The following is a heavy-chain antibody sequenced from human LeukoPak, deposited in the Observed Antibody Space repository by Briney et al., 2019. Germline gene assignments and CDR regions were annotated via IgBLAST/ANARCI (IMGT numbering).Heavy chain of an antibody. J-gene: IGHJ3*01. Sequence: PSETLSLTCNVSGGSISSYYWNWIRQSAGKGLEWIGRIYTSGSTSYNPSLKSRVTMSVDTSKNHFSLTLSSVTAADTAVYYCTRSDGYGLVGIWGQGTMVTVSS. D-gene: IGHD3-10*01. CDR3: TRSDGYGLVGI. CDR1: GGSISSYY. V-gene: IGHV4-4*07. CDR2: IYTSGST.